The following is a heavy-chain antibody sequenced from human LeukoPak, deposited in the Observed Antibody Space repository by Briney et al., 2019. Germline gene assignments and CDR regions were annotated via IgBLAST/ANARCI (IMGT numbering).Heavy chain of an antibody. CDR2: LSHSGSS. J-gene: IGHJ3*02. V-gene: IGHV4-59*02. D-gene: IGHD2-2*01. Sequence: SETLSLTCTVSGGSVSSYYWSWIRRPPGRGLEWIAYLSHSGSSDPNPSLTSRVTTLVDTSKNQFSLKLTSVTAADTAVYYCARARYANAWYAFDIWGHGTMVIVSS. CDR1: GGSVSSYY. CDR3: ARARYANAWYAFDI.